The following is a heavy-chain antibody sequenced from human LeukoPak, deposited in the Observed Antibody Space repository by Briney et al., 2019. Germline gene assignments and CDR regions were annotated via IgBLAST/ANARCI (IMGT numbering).Heavy chain of an antibody. Sequence: PGGSLRLSCAASGFTVSSNYMSWVRQAPGKGLEWVSVIYSGGSTYYADSVKGRFTISRDNSKNTLYLQMNSLRAEDTAVYYCANHYDFWSGYYPTLWFGELSLIDKYDYWGQGTLVTVSS. V-gene: IGHV3-53*01. CDR1: GFTVSSNY. D-gene: IGHD3-3*01. CDR3: ANHYDFWSGYYPTLWFGELSLIDKYDY. J-gene: IGHJ4*02. CDR2: IYSGGST.